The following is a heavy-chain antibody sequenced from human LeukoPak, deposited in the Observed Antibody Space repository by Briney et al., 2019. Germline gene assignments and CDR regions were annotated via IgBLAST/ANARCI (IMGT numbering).Heavy chain of an antibody. V-gene: IGHV4-38-2*02. CDR3: ARHVGGGYDYLVPHDYGGNSDY. J-gene: IGHJ4*02. CDR2: IYYSGST. D-gene: IGHD4-23*01. Sequence: PSETLSLTCTVSGYSISSGYYWGWIRQPPGKGLEWIGRIYYSGSTYYNPSLKRRVTISVYTSKNQFSLKLSSVTAADTAVYYCARHVGGGYDYLVPHDYGGNSDYWGQGTLVTVSS. CDR1: GYSISSGYY.